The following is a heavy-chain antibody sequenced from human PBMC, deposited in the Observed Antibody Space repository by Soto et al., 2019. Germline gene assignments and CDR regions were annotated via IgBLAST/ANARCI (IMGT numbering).Heavy chain of an antibody. Sequence: SETLSLTCTVSGGAIRNSIYYWGWIRQPPGKGLEWIGTIYYDGSVAYSPSLKSRVTLSVDTSRNHFSVKINSVTAADTAVYFCARHRIAVAGPLDYWGQGTLVTVSS. D-gene: IGHD6-19*01. J-gene: IGHJ4*02. CDR2: IYYDGSV. CDR1: GGAIRNSIYY. V-gene: IGHV4-39*01. CDR3: ARHRIAVAGPLDY.